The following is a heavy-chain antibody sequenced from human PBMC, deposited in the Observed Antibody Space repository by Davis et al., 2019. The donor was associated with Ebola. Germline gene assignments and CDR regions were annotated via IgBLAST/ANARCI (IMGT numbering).Heavy chain of an antibody. Sequence: HTGGSLRLSCAASGFTFSSYWMHWVRQAPGKGLVWVSRINSDGSSTSYADSVKGRFTISRDNAKNTLYLQMNSLRAEDTAVYYCSRVLAVAGLWYYYGMDVWSQGTTVTVSS. D-gene: IGHD6-19*01. CDR2: INSDGSST. CDR1: GFTFSSYW. V-gene: IGHV3-74*01. CDR3: SRVLAVAGLWYYYGMDV. J-gene: IGHJ6*02.